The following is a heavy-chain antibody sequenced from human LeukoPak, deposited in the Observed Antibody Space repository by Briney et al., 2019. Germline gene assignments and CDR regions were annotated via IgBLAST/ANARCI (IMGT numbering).Heavy chain of an antibody. CDR3: ARQPANTAAFDI. D-gene: IGHD5-18*01. CDR1: GGSINAYY. J-gene: IGHJ3*02. CDR2: VRDNGEN. Sequence: SETLSLTRTVSGGSINAYYWSWIRQPPGKGLEWIAYVRDNGENNYNPSLKSRVAISVDTANNQISLRLNFVTAADTAIYYCARQPANTAAFDIWGLGTMVTVSS. V-gene: IGHV4-59*08.